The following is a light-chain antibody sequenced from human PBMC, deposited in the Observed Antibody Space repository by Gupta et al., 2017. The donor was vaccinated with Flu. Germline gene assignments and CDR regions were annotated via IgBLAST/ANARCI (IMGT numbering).Light chain of an antibody. J-gene: IGKJ2*01. CDR1: QSLLHRNGHTY. V-gene: IGKV2-28*01. CDR2: LGS. CDR3: MQVLQWGT. Sequence: TGMTQSPLSLPVTPGEPASISCRSSQSLLHRNGHTYLDWYLQKPGQSPQLLIYLGSNRASGVPDRISGSGSGTDFTLRISRVEADDVGIYYCMQVLQWGTFGXGTKLEI.